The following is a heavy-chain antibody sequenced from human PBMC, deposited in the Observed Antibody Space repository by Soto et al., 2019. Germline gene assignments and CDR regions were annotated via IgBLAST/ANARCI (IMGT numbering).Heavy chain of an antibody. Sequence: GGSLRLSCAASGFTFSSYGMHWVRQAPGKGLEWVAVIWYDGSNKYYADSVKGRFTISRDNSKNTLYLQMNSLRAEDTGVYDSAGVSRNLWFGDPGAFDIWGQGTMVTVSS. CDR2: IWYDGSNK. J-gene: IGHJ3*02. V-gene: IGHV3-33*01. D-gene: IGHD3-10*01. CDR1: GFTFSSYG. CDR3: AGVSRNLWFGDPGAFDI.